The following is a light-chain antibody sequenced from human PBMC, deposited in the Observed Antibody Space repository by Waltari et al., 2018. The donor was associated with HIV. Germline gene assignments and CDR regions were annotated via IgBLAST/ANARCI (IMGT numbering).Light chain of an antibody. V-gene: IGLV3-21*02. Sequence: SYVLTQPASVPVAPGQTAKIPCGGNNIGTKSVHWYQQKPGQAPVLVIYDDTDRPSGIPERFSGSNSGNTATLTISRVEAGDEADYYCQLWDSSSDHYVFGQGTQVTVL. CDR1: NIGTKS. J-gene: IGLJ1*01. CDR2: DDT. CDR3: QLWDSSSDHYV.